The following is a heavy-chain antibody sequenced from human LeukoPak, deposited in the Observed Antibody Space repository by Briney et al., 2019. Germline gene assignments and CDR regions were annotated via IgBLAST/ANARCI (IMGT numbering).Heavy chain of an antibody. V-gene: IGHV3-66*01. CDR1: GFTFSSYA. D-gene: IGHD3-3*01. CDR3: ARGRFALSAFDI. J-gene: IGHJ3*02. CDR2: IYSGGST. Sequence: PGGSLRLSCAASGFTFSSYAMSWVRQAPGKGLEWVSVIYSGGSTYYADSVKGRFTISRDNSKNTLYLQMNSLRAEDTAVYYCARGRFALSAFDIWGQGTMVTVSS.